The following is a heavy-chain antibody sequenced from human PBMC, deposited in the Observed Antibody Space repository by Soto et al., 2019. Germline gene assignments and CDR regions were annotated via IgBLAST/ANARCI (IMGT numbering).Heavy chain of an antibody. D-gene: IGHD3-10*01. CDR3: ARDSVSLTLFDY. CDR2: VHSTGST. CDR1: VGSMSGYH. Sequence: EPLSLTCTVPVGSMSGYHWSWVRQPAGKGLEWIGRVHSTGSTDYNPSVEIRITVSLDTSKKQFSLKLRSVTAADTALYFCARDSVSLTLFDYWGQGILVTVSS. V-gene: IGHV4-4*07. J-gene: IGHJ4*02.